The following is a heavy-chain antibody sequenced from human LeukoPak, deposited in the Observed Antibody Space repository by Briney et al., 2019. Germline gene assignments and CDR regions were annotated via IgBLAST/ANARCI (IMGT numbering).Heavy chain of an antibody. V-gene: IGHV4-59*12. CDR3: ARGYYYDSSGYYYVGAFDI. CDR2: IISTGTI. Sequence: PSETLSLTCTVSGASISGYYWSWIRQPPGKRLEWIGYIISTGTINYNPSLKSRVTISVDTSKNQFSLKLSSVTAADTAVYYCARGYYYDSSGYYYVGAFDIWGQGTMVTVSS. D-gene: IGHD3-22*01. J-gene: IGHJ3*02. CDR1: GASISGYY.